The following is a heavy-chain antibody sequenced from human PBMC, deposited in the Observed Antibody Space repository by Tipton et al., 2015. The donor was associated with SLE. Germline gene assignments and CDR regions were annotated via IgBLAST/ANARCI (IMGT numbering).Heavy chain of an antibody. Sequence: SLRLSCVASGFRFDTYDMHWVRQTPGKGLEWVSGISWNSDAIGYADSVKGRFTISRDNAKNSLYLQMNSLRPEDTALYYCAKDIPARTSALFLFDYGGQGTLVTVSS. CDR3: AKDIPARTSALFLFDY. D-gene: IGHD3-3*01. CDR2: ISWNSDAI. CDR1: GFRFDTYD. V-gene: IGHV3-9*01. J-gene: IGHJ4*02.